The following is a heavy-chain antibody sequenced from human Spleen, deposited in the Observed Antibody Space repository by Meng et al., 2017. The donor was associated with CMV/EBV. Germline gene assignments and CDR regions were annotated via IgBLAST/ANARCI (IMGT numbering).Heavy chain of an antibody. J-gene: IGHJ5*02. CDR3: ARDRANLKKYNWFDP. CDR2: IYYSGNT. CDR1: GSVSGGDYY. Sequence: GSVSGGDYYWRWIRQPPGKGLEWIGYIYYSGNTYYNPTLKSRVTMSVDTSENQFSLKLTSVTAADTAVYYCARDRANLKKYNWFDPWGRGTLVTVSS. V-gene: IGHV4-30-4*08. D-gene: IGHD3-10*01.